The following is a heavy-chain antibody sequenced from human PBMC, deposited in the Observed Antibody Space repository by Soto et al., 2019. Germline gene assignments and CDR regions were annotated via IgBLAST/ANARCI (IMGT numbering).Heavy chain of an antibody. J-gene: IGHJ6*01. CDR2: IWYDGSNK. D-gene: IGHD3-9*01. CDR1: GFTFSSYG. CDR3: ARDRRDFDILTGYYYCYGMDV. Sequence: GGSLRLSCAASGFTFSSYGMHWVRQAPGKGLEWVAVIWYDGSNKYYADSVKGRFTISRDNSKNTLYLQMNSLRAEDTAVYYCARDRRDFDILTGYYYCYGMDVWGQGTTVTVSS. V-gene: IGHV3-33*01.